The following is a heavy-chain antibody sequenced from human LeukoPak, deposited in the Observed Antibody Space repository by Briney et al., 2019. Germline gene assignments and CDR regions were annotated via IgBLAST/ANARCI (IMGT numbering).Heavy chain of an antibody. CDR2: ISYDGSNK. V-gene: IGHV3-30*03. Sequence: PGGSLRLSCAASGFTFSSYGMHWVRQAPGKGLEWVAVISYDGSNKYYVDSVKGRFTISRDNSKNTLYLQMTSLRAEDTAVYYCARERGINYFDSNDAFDIWGQGTMVTVSS. CDR1: GFTFSSYG. CDR3: ARERGINYFDSNDAFDI. J-gene: IGHJ3*02. D-gene: IGHD3-22*01.